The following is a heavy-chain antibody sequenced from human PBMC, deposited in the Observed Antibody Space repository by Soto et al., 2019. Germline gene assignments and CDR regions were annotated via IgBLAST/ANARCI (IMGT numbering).Heavy chain of an antibody. CDR3: AKDREDGDYVIEWFDP. CDR1: GFTFSSYA. D-gene: IGHD4-17*01. Sequence: EVQLLESGGGLVQPGGSLRLSCAASGFTFSSYAMSWVRQAPGKGLEWVSAISGSGGSTYYADSVKGRFTISRDNSKNTLYLQMNSLRAEDTAVYYCAKDREDGDYVIEWFDPWGQGTLVTVSS. CDR2: ISGSGGST. V-gene: IGHV3-23*01. J-gene: IGHJ5*02.